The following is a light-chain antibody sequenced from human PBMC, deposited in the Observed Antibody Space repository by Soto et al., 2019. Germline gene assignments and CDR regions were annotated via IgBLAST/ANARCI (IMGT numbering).Light chain of an antibody. Sequence: DIQMTQSPSSLSASVGDRVTITCRASQSISSYLNWYQQKPGKAPKLLIYAASILKSGVPSRFSGSGTGTDFTITISSLQPEDFATYYCQQSYSTLTWTFGQGTKVEIK. J-gene: IGKJ1*01. V-gene: IGKV1-39*01. CDR3: QQSYSTLTWT. CDR2: AAS. CDR1: QSISSY.